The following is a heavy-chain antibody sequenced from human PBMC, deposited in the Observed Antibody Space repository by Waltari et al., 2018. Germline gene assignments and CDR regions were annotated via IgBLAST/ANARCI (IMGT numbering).Heavy chain of an antibody. J-gene: IGHJ5*02. CDR2: IIPIFGTA. D-gene: IGHD6-13*01. V-gene: IGHV1-69*08. CDR1: GGPFSRYA. CDR3: ARGVAAAGLNWFDP. Sequence: QVQLVQSGAEVKKPGSSVKVSCKASGGPFSRYAISWVRQAPGQGLEWMGRIIPIFGTANYAQKFQGIVTITADKSTSTAYMELSSLRSEDTAVYYCARGVAAAGLNWFDPWGQGTLVTVSS.